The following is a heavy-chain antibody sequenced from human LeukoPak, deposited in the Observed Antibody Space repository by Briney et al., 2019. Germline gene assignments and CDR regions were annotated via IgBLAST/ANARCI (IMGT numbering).Heavy chain of an antibody. CDR3: AELGITMIGGV. D-gene: IGHD3-10*02. J-gene: IGHJ6*04. CDR2: ISSSGSTI. Sequence: GSLRLSCAASGFTFSSYEMFWVRQAPGKGPEWVSYISSSGSTIYYADSVKGRFTISRDNAKNSLYLQMNSLRAEDTAVYYCAELGITMIGGVWGKGTTVTISS. CDR1: GFTFSSYE. V-gene: IGHV3-48*03.